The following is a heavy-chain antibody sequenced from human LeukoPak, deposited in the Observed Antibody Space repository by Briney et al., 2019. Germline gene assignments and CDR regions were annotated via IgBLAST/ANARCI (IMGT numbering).Heavy chain of an antibody. CDR1: GFTFSGSA. J-gene: IGHJ6*04. CDR3: TRSLTPMVPLYGMDV. V-gene: IGHV3-73*01. Sequence: GGSLTLSCAASGFTFSGSAMHWVRQASGKGLEWVGRIRSKANSYATAYAASVKGRFTISRDDSKNTAYLQMNSLKTEDTAVYYCTRSLTPMVPLYGMDVWGKGTTVTVSS. CDR2: IRSKANSYAT. D-gene: IGHD2-21*02.